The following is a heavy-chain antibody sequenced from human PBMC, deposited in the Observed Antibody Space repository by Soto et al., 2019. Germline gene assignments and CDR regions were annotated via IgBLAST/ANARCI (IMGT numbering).Heavy chain of an antibody. CDR1: GYNFNTYV. D-gene: IGHD1-1*01. Sequence: XDSLKVSCKCSGYNFNTYVSALVRQMPGKGLEYMGIIYPGDFDTRYNPSFRGQVTISVDKSITTAYLRWSSLKASDTAMYFCARETWKFVDPLYFDYWGQGALVTVSS. CDR2: IYPGDFDT. V-gene: IGHV5-51*01. CDR3: ARETWKFVDPLYFDY. J-gene: IGHJ4*02.